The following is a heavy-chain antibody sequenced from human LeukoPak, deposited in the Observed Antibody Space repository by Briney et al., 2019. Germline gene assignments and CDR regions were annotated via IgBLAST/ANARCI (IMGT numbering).Heavy chain of an antibody. CDR3: ARTNYDILTGSPTYFDY. J-gene: IGHJ4*02. Sequence: SETLSLTCTVSGGSISSSSYYWGWIRQPPGKGLEWIGSIYYSGSTYYNPSLKSRVTISVDTSKNQFSLKLSSVTAADMAVYYCARTNYDILTGSPTYFDYWGQGTLVTVSS. V-gene: IGHV4-39*01. D-gene: IGHD3-9*01. CDR2: IYYSGST. CDR1: GGSISSSSYY.